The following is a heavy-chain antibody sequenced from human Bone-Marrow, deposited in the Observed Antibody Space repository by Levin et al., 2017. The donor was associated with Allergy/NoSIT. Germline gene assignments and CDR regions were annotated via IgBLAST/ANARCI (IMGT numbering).Heavy chain of an antibody. CDR3: ARFYTSGWYWFDP. J-gene: IGHJ5*02. V-gene: IGHV4-59*01. CDR1: GDSISSVY. D-gene: IGHD3-22*01. CDR2: SDHTGST. Sequence: SETLSLTCSVSGDSISSVYLSWIRQSPGKGLEWIGYSDHTGSTNSNPSLKSRITMSADTSKNQFSLRLHSVTAADTAVYYCARFYTSGWYWFDPWGQGTLVTVSS.